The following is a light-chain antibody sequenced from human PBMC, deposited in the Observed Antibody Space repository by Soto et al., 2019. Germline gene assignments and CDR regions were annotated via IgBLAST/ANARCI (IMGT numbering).Light chain of an antibody. J-gene: IGKJ1*01. CDR2: DAS. CDR1: QSVSSY. V-gene: IGKV3-11*01. CDR3: QQRSNWPT. Sequence: EIVLTQSPATLSLSPGERATLSCRASQSVSSYLAWYPQKPAQAPRLLIYDASNRATGIPARFSGSGSGTDFTLTISSLEPEDFAVYYCQQRSNWPTFGQGTKVEIK.